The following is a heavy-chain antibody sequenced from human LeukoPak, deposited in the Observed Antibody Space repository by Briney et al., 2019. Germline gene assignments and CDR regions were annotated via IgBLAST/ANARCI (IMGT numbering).Heavy chain of an antibody. CDR1: GFTFSSYE. D-gene: IGHD6-19*01. V-gene: IGHV3-48*03. Sequence: GGSLRLSCAASGFTFSSYEMNWVRQAPGKGLEWVSYISSSGSTRTYADSVKGRFTISRDNAKNSLYLEMNSLRAEDTAVYYCAGESVSAVAGNFDYWGQGTLGSVSS. J-gene: IGHJ4*02. CDR2: ISSSGSTR. CDR3: AGESVSAVAGNFDY.